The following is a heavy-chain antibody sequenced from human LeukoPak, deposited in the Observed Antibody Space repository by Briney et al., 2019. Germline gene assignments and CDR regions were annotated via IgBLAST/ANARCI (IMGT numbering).Heavy chain of an antibody. CDR1: GGSISSYY. J-gene: IGHJ4*02. CDR3: ARRDGYNSYYFDY. Sequence: SETLSLTCTVSGGSISSYYWSWIRQSPGKGLEWIGTISYIGSTYYNPSLKSRVTISADTSKNQFSLKLTSVTAADTSVYYCARRDGYNSYYFDYWGQGTLVTVSS. D-gene: IGHD5-24*01. CDR2: ISYIGST. V-gene: IGHV4-39*01.